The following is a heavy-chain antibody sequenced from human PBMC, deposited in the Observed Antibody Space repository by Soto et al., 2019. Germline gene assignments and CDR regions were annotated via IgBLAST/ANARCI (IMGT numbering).Heavy chain of an antibody. CDR1: GYTFTSYR. CDR2: ISAYNGNT. Sequence: ASVKVSCKASGYTFTSYRISWVLQAPGQGLEWMGWISAYNGNTNYAQKFQGRVTMTRNTSISTAYMELSSLRSEDTAVYYCASAYSSSWYNGMNVWGQGTTVTVSS. J-gene: IGHJ6*02. CDR3: ASAYSSSWYNGMNV. V-gene: IGHV1-18*01. D-gene: IGHD6-13*01.